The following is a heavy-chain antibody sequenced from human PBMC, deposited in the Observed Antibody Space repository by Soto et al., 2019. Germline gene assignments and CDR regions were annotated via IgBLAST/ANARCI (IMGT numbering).Heavy chain of an antibody. CDR2: MSRSGNT. CDR1: GGSMNTNTYY. J-gene: IGHJ4*02. D-gene: IGHD3-3*02. Sequence: SETLSLTCAVSGGSMNTNTYYWGWIRQPPGKGLEWIGSMSRSGNTSYNPSLTSRVTISVDKSKSHFSLNLTSVTAADTAVYYCAARHFWSRPWTDRRLDYWGQGTLVTVSS. V-gene: IGHV4-39*07. CDR3: AARHFWSRPWTDRRLDY.